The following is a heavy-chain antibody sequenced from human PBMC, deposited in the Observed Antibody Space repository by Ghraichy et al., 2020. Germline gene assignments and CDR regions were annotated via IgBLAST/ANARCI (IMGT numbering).Heavy chain of an antibody. CDR2: IVVGSGNT. J-gene: IGHJ6*03. CDR3: AAGEGYYYYYMDV. Sequence: SVKVSCKASGFTFTSSAMQWVRQARGQRLEWIGWIVVGSGNTNYAQKFQERVTITRDMSTSTAYMELSSLRSEDTAVYYCAAGEGYYYYYMDVWGKGTTVTVSS. CDR1: GFTFTSSA. V-gene: IGHV1-58*02. D-gene: IGHD1-26*01.